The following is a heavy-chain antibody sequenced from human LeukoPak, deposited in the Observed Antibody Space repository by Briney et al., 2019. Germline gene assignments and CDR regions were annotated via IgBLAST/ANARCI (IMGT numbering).Heavy chain of an antibody. Sequence: PGGSLRLSCAASGCTFDDYAMHWVRQAPGKGLEWVSGISWNSGSIGYADSVKGRFTISRDNAKNSLYLQMNRLRAEDTALYYCAKDGMDVWGQGTTVTVSS. J-gene: IGHJ6*02. V-gene: IGHV3-9*01. CDR3: AKDGMDV. CDR2: ISWNSGSI. CDR1: GCTFDDYA.